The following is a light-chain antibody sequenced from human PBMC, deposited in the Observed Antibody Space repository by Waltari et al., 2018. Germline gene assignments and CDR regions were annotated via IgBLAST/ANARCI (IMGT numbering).Light chain of an antibody. V-gene: IGLV1-51*02. Sequence: QSVLTQPPSVSAAPGPKVTISCSGSSSNIGNTYKSWYQHLPGAAPKLLISENNKRHSGIPDRFSGSKSGTSGTLDIIGLQIGDEADYYCGTWDTTLRGVVFGGGTRLTVL. CDR1: SSNIGNTY. CDR2: ENN. J-gene: IGLJ2*01. CDR3: GTWDTTLRGVV.